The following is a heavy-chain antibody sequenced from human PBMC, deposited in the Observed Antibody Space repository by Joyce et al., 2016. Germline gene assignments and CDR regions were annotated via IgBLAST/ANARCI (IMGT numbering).Heavy chain of an antibody. CDR3: AGQTAMGWFFDL. D-gene: IGHD2-21*02. CDR1: GYTFTKFW. Sequence: EVQLVQSGAEVKKPGESLKISCTGSGYTFTKFWIGWVRQRPGQGLEWMGVFVPGNSDASYSPSFQGQVTFSADKSGSTAYLQWNRLRASDTAIYYCAGQTAMGWFFDLWGRGTLVTVSS. CDR2: FVPGNSDA. V-gene: IGHV5-51*01. J-gene: IGHJ2*01.